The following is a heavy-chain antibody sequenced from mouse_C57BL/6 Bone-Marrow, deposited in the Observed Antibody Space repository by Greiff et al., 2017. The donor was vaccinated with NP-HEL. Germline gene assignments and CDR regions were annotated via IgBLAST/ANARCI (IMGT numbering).Heavy chain of an antibody. CDR3: TRSATVVARYFDY. V-gene: IGHV1-5*01. CDR1: GYTFTSYW. D-gene: IGHD1-1*01. CDR2: IYPGNSDT. Sequence: VQLQQSGTVLARPGASVKMSCKTSGYTFTSYWMHWVKQRPGQGLEWIGAIYPGNSDTSYNQKFKGKAKLTAVTSASTAYLELSSLTNEDSAVYYCTRSATVVARYFDYWGQGTTLTVSS. J-gene: IGHJ2*01.